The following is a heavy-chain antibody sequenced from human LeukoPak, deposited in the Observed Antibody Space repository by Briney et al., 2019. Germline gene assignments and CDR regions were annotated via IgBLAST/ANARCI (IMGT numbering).Heavy chain of an antibody. CDR2: ISGSGGST. D-gene: IGHD3-10*01. Sequence: GSLRLSCAASGFTFSSYAMSWVRQAPGKGLEWVSAISGSGGSTYYADSVKGRFTISRDNSKNTLYLQMNSLRAEDTAVYYCAKDVDRGDWFDPWGQGTLVTVSS. CDR1: GFTFSSYA. CDR3: AKDVDRGDWFDP. J-gene: IGHJ5*02. V-gene: IGHV3-23*01.